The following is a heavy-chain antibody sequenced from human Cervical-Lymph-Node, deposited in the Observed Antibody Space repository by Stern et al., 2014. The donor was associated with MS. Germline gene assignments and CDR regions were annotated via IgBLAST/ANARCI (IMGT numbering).Heavy chain of an antibody. Sequence: QVQLLQPGAEVKKPGASVKVSCKASGYTFTSYGISWVRQDPGQGLEWMGWISAYNGNTNYAQKLQGRVTMTTDTSTSTAYMELRSLRSDDTAVYYCAREGIPGIVGASWFDPWGQGTLVTVSS. CDR2: ISAYNGNT. CDR1: GYTFTSYG. CDR3: AREGIPGIVGASWFDP. D-gene: IGHD1-26*01. V-gene: IGHV1-18*04. J-gene: IGHJ5*02.